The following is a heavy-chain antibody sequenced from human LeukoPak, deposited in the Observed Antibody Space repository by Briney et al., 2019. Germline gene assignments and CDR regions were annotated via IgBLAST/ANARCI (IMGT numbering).Heavy chain of an antibody. V-gene: IGHV3-30*04. J-gene: IGHJ6*02. D-gene: IGHD2-2*01. CDR2: ISYDGSNK. Sequence: GGSLRLSCAASGFTFSSYAMHWVRQAPGKGLEWVAVISYDGSNKYYADSVKGRFTISRDNSKNTLYLQMNSLRAEDTAVYYCARDGDASQLLIAYYYYYGMDVWGQGTTVTVSS. CDR3: ARDGDASQLLIAYYYYYGMDV. CDR1: GFTFSSYA.